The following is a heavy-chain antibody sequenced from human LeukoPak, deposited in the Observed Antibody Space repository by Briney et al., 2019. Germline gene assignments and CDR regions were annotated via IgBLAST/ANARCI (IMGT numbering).Heavy chain of an antibody. J-gene: IGHJ4*02. CDR2: IYYSGST. CDR1: SGSISSHY. CDR3: ASRPADTTWYGVFDY. D-gene: IGHD3-10*01. Sequence: SQTLSLTCTVSSGSISSHYWSWIRQPPGKGLEWIGYIYYSGSTDYNPSLKSRVTMSVDTSRAQFFLRLSPVTAADTAIYYCASRPADTTWYGVFDYWSQGTLVTVSS. V-gene: IGHV4-59*11.